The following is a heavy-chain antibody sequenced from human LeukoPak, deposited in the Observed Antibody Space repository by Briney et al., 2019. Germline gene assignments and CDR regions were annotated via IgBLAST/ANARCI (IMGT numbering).Heavy chain of an antibody. D-gene: IGHD2-15*01. V-gene: IGHV4-34*01. Sequence: SETLSLTCAVYGGSFSGYYWSWIRQPPGKGLEWIGEINHSGSTNYNPSLKSRVTISVDTSKNQFSLKLSSVTAADTAVYYCARTGSWYRRCFDYWGQGTLVTVSS. J-gene: IGHJ4*02. CDR1: GGSFSGYY. CDR3: ARTGSWYRRCFDY. CDR2: INHSGST.